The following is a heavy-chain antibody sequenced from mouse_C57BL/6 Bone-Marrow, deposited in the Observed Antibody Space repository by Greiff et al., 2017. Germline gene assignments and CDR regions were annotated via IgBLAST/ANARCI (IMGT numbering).Heavy chain of an antibody. CDR2: IDPSDSYT. V-gene: IGHV1-50*01. Sequence: VQLQQPGAELVKPGASVKLSCKASGYTFTSYWMQWVKQRPGQGLEWIGEIDPSDSYTNYNQKFKGKATLTVDTSSSTAYMQLSSLTSEDSAVYYCARLYDYDEESYWGQGTLVTVSA. CDR1: GYTFTSYW. J-gene: IGHJ3*01. D-gene: IGHD2-4*01. CDR3: ARLYDYDEESY.